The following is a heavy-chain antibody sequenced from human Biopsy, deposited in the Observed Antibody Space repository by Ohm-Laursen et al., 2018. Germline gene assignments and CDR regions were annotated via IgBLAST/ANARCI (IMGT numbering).Heavy chain of an antibody. V-gene: IGHV4-4*09. CDR1: GVSITAYY. J-gene: IGHJ6*02. D-gene: IGHD2-15*01. CDR3: ARMDCSGGSCHYYSYGMDV. CDR2: IHHSGST. Sequence: TLSLTCTVSGVSITAYYWSWIRQPPGKGLECIGNIHHSGSTNYNPSLKSRLTISVDTSKNQFSLKQSSVTAADTAVYYCARMDCSGGSCHYYSYGMDVWGQGTTVTVSS.